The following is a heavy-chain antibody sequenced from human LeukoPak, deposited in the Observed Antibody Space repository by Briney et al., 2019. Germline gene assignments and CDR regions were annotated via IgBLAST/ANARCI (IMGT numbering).Heavy chain of an antibody. V-gene: IGHV3-7*01. CDR1: GFSFSSYC. CDR3: ARDTTTYCSSTSCYRKVSWFDP. D-gene: IGHD2-2*01. Sequence: GGSLRLSCAASGFSFSSYCMTWVRQAPGKGLEWGANIKQDGSEKYYVESVKGRFTISRDNAKNSLYLQMNSLRAEDTAVYYCARDTTTYCSSTSCYRKVSWFDPWGQGTLVTVSS. J-gene: IGHJ5*02. CDR2: IKQDGSEK.